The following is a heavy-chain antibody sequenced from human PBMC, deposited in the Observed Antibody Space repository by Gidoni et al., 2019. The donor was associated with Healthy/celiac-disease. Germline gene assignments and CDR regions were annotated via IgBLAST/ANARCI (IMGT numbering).Heavy chain of an antibody. D-gene: IGHD2-15*01. V-gene: IGHV4-31*03. J-gene: IGHJ6*02. CDR2: IYYSGST. CDR1: GGSISRCGYY. CDR3: ARDWGYCSGGSCYHYYYGMDV. Sequence: QVQLQESGPGLVKPSQTLSLTCTVSGGSISRCGYYWSWIRQHPGKGLEWIGYIYYSGSTYYNPSLKSRVTISVDTSKNQFSLKLSSVTAADTAVYYCARDWGYCSGGSCYHYYYGMDVWGQGTTVTVSS.